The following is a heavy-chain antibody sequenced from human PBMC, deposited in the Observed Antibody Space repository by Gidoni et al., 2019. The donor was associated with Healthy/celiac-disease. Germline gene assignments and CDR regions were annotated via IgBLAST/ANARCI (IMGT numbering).Heavy chain of an antibody. CDR3: ARSYYYDSSGSYYFDY. CDR1: GFTFSSYD. Sequence: EVQLVASGGGLVQPGGSLRLSCAASGFTFSSYDMHWVRKAPGKGLEWVSAIGTAGDTYYPGSVKGRFTISRENAKNSLYLQMNSLRAGDTAVYYCARSYYYDSSGSYYFDYWGQGTLVTVSS. CDR2: IGTAGDT. V-gene: IGHV3-13*01. J-gene: IGHJ4*02. D-gene: IGHD3-22*01.